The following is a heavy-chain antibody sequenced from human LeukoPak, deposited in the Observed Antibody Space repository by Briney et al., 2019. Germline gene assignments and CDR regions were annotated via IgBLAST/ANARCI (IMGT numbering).Heavy chain of an antibody. Sequence: ASLKVSCKASGYTFTSYYMHWVRQAPGQGLEWMGIVNPSDGSTTYAQKFQGRVTVTGDTSTSTVYMELSSLRSEDTAVYYCARVLTAMDPRGYFDYWGQGTLVTVSS. J-gene: IGHJ4*02. D-gene: IGHD5-18*01. CDR2: VNPSDGST. CDR1: GYTFTSYY. CDR3: ARVLTAMDPRGYFDY. V-gene: IGHV1-46*01.